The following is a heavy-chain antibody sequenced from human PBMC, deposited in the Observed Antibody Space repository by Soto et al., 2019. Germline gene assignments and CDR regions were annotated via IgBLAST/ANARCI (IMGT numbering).Heavy chain of an antibody. CDR3: ARGRIAARPPYNWFDP. J-gene: IGHJ5*02. V-gene: IGHV4-30-2*01. CDR2: IYHSGST. D-gene: IGHD6-6*01. CDR1: GGSISSGGYS. Sequence: TLSLTCAFSGGSISSGGYSWSWIRQPPGKGLEWIGYIYHSGSTYYNPSLKSRVTISVDRSKNQFSLKLSSVTAADTAVYYCARGRIAARPPYNWFDPWGQGTLVTVSS.